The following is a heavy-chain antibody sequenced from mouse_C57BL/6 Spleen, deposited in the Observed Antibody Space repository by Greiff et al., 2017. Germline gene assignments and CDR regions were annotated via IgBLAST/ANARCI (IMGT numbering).Heavy chain of an antibody. V-gene: IGHV1-82*01. Sequence: QVQLQQSGPELVKPGASVKISCKASGYAFSSSWMNWVKQRPGKGLEWIGRIYPGDGDTNYNGKFKGKATLTADKSSSTAYMQLSSLTSEDSAVYFCARGRDYSNYLAYWGQGTLVTVSA. CDR3: ARGRDYSNYLAY. CDR1: GYAFSSSW. CDR2: IYPGDGDT. J-gene: IGHJ3*01. D-gene: IGHD2-5*01.